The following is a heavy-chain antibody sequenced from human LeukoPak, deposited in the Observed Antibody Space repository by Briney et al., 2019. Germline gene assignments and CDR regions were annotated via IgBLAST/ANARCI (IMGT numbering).Heavy chain of an antibody. CDR3: RRGNGWTDY. J-gene: IGHJ4*02. D-gene: IGHD4-23*01. Sequence: GESLKISCKGSGYTFTNNFITWVRQMPGKGLEWLGRINPSDSHTDYSPSFQGHVTISADKSTNTAYLQWETLRASDTAMYYCRRGNGWTDYWGQGTLVTVSS. V-gene: IGHV5-10-1*01. CDR1: GYTFTNNF. CDR2: INPSDSHT.